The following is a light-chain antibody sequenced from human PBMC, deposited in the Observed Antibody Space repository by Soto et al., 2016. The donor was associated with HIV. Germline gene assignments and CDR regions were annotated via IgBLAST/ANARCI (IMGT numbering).Light chain of an antibody. CDR2: SAS. CDR3: LQDYTYPYT. J-gene: IGKJ2*01. CDR1: QGIKNE. Sequence: DPVSITCRASQGIKNELGWYQQKPGKAPKLLIYSASSLGSGVPSRFSSSGSGTDFTLTISSLQPEDSASYFCLQDYTYPYTFGQGTKLEIK. V-gene: IGKV1-6*01.